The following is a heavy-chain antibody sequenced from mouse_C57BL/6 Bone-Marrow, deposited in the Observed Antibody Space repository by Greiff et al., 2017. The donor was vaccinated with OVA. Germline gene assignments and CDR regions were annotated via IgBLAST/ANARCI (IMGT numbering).Heavy chain of an antibody. CDR2: IYPRSGNT. V-gene: IGHV1-81*01. J-gene: IGHJ2*01. D-gene: IGHD6-1*01. CDR1: GYTFTSYG. Sequence: QVQLQQSGAELARPGASVKLSCKASGYTFTSYGISWVKQRTGQGLEWIGEIYPRSGNTYYNEKFKGKATLTADKSSSTASMALRSLTSEDAAVYFFTTTLYYFDYWGRGNALTGTS. CDR3: TTTLYYFDY.